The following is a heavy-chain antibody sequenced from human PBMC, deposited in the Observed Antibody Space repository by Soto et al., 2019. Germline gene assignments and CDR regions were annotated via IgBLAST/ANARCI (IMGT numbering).Heavy chain of an antibody. J-gene: IGHJ5*02. Sequence: ASVKVSFKACGYTFTSYAMHWLRQAPGQRLEWMGWINAGNGNTKYSQKFQGRVTITRDTSASTAYMELSSLRSEDTAVYYCALTYVVPAAQDDNWFDPWGQGTLVTVSS. V-gene: IGHV1-3*01. CDR2: INAGNGNT. CDR3: ALTYVVPAAQDDNWFDP. D-gene: IGHD2-2*01. CDR1: GYTFTSYA.